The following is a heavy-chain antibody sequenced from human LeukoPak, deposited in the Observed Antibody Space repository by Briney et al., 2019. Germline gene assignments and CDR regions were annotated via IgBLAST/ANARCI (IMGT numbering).Heavy chain of an antibody. CDR2: IYYSGST. Sequence: PSETLSLTCAVSGDSSSSSIYYWGWVRQPPGKGLEWIGSIYYSGSTYYNPSLKSRVTISVDTSKNQFSLKLSSVTAADTAVYFCTRLYWAYPLEDWGQGTLVTVSS. J-gene: IGHJ4*02. D-gene: IGHD2-21*01. CDR1: GDSSSSSIYY. V-gene: IGHV4-39*01. CDR3: TRLYWAYPLED.